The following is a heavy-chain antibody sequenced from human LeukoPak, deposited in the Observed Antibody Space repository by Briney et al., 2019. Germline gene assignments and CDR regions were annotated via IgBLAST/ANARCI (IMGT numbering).Heavy chain of an antibody. CDR2: ISYDGSNK. CDR1: GFTFSSYG. V-gene: IGHV3-30*03. Sequence: PGGSLRLSCAASGFTFSSYGMHWVRQAPGKGLEWVAVISYDGSNKYYADSVKGRFTISRDNSKNTLYLQMNSLRAEDTAVYYCARDLGVDWFDPWGQGTLVTVSS. CDR3: ARDLGVDWFDP. D-gene: IGHD3-10*01. J-gene: IGHJ5*02.